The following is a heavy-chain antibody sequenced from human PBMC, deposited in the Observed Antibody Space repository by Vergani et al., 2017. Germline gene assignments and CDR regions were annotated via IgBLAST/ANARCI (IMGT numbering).Heavy chain of an antibody. CDR1: GSTFSSYA. CDR3: VRDVRVSRT. Sequence: EVQLLESGGNLVQPGGSLGLSCAASGSTFSSYAMNWVRQAPGKGLEWVSYISRSSSTIYYADSVKGRFTISRDNAKNSLYLDMSSLRAEDTAVYYCVRDVRVSRTWGQGTLVAVSS. V-gene: IGHV3-48*04. CDR2: ISRSSSTI. J-gene: IGHJ3*01.